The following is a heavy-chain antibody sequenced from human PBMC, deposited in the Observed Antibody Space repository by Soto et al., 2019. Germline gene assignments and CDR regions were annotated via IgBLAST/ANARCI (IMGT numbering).Heavy chain of an antibody. CDR2: IIPRFGTA. V-gene: IGHV1-69*01. CDR3: ARGRGLYNSGRSQLDS. CDR1: GDSFTKYT. J-gene: IGHJ4*02. D-gene: IGHD1-1*01. Sequence: QVQVVQSGAEVKKPGSSVRVSCKASGDSFTKYTVNWVRQAPRQGLEWMGGIIPRFGTANYAPTLQDRVTITADASMNTVYMELSSLRSDATALYYCARGRGLYNSGRSQLDSWGQGTLVTVSS.